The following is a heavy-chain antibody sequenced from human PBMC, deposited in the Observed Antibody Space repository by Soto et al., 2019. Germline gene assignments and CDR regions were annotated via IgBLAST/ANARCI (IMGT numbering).Heavy chain of an antibody. V-gene: IGHV4-34*01. D-gene: IGHD6-13*01. CDR1: GGSFSGYY. Sequence: SETLSLTCAVYGGSFSGYYWSWIRQPPGKGLEWIGEINHSGSPNYNPSVKSRVTISVDTSKNQFSRKLISGAAADTAVYYCALRIAATDYWGQGTLVTVSS. CDR2: INHSGSP. J-gene: IGHJ4*02. CDR3: ALRIAATDY.